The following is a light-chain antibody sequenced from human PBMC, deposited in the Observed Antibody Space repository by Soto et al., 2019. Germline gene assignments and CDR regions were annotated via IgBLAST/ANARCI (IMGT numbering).Light chain of an antibody. V-gene: IGKV1-39*01. Sequence: DIQMTQSPSSLSASVGDRVTITFRASQSISSYLNWYQQKPGKAPKLLIYAASSLQSGVPSRFSGSGSGTDFTLTISRLEPEDFAVYYCQQYGSSPPITFGQGTRLEI. J-gene: IGKJ5*01. CDR2: AAS. CDR3: QQYGSSPPIT. CDR1: QSISSY.